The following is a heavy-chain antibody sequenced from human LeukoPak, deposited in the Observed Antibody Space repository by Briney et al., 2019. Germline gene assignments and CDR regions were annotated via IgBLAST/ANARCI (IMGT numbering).Heavy chain of an antibody. V-gene: IGHV3-53*01. Sequence: GGSLRLSCAASGFIVSSNYMSWVRQAPGKGLEWVSAIFSGGNTYYADSVKGRFTISRDNSKNTLYLQMNGLRADDTAVYYCAKDRGSGWDFDYWGQGTLVTVSS. CDR3: AKDRGSGWDFDY. D-gene: IGHD6-19*01. CDR2: IFSGGNT. J-gene: IGHJ4*02. CDR1: GFIVSSNY.